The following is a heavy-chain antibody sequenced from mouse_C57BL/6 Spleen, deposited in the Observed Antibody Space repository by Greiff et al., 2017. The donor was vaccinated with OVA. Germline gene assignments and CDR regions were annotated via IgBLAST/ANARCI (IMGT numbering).Heavy chain of an antibody. Sequence: QVQLQQSGTELVKPGASVKLSCKASGYTFTSYWMHWVKQRPGQGLEWIGNINPSNGGTNYNEKFKSKATLTVDKSSSTAYMQLSSLTSEGSAVYYCAVSLTGGYYFDYWGQGTTLTVSS. CDR2: INPSNGGT. J-gene: IGHJ2*01. V-gene: IGHV1-53*01. D-gene: IGHD4-1*01. CDR3: AVSLTGGYYFDY. CDR1: GYTFTSYW.